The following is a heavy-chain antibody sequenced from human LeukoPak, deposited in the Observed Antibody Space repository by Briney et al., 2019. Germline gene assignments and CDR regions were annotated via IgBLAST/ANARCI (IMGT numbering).Heavy chain of an antibody. CDR3: ARYCSSTSCYLGLDP. V-gene: IGHV1-2*02. CDR2: INPNSGGT. J-gene: IGHJ5*02. Sequence: ASVKVSCKASGYTFTGYYMHWVRQAPGQGLEWMGWINPNSGGTNYAQKFQGRVTMTRDTSISTAYMELSRLRSDDTAVYYCARYCSSTSCYLGLDPWGQGTLVTVSS. D-gene: IGHD2-2*01. CDR1: GYTFTGYY.